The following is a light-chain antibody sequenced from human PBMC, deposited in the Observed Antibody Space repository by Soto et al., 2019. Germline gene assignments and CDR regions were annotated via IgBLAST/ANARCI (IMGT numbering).Light chain of an antibody. V-gene: IGLV2-14*01. CDR1: SSDVGGYNY. CDR2: EVS. Sequence: QSALTQPASVSGSPGQSITISCTGTSSDVGGYNYVSWYQQHPGKAPKLMIYEVSNRPSGVSHRFSGSKSGNTASLTISGLQAEDEADYYCTSYTSNNSRVFGTGTKVTAL. J-gene: IGLJ1*01. CDR3: TSYTSNNSRV.